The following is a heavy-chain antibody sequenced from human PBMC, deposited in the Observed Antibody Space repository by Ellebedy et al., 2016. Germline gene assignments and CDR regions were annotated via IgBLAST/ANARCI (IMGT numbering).Heavy chain of an antibody. CDR3: ARDRDSGGRYYNFDY. CDR1: GFTVSSNY. V-gene: IGHV3-66*01. CDR2: IYSGGST. Sequence: GESLKISCAASGFTVSSNYMSWVRQAPGKGLEWVSVIYSGGSTYYADSVKGRFTISRDNSKNTLYLQMNSLRAEDTAVYYCARDRDSGGRYYNFDYWGQGTLVTVSS. D-gene: IGHD1-26*01. J-gene: IGHJ4*02.